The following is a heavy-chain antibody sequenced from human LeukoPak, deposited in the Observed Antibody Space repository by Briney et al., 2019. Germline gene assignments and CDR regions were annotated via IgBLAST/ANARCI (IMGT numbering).Heavy chain of an antibody. V-gene: IGHV4-34*01. D-gene: IGHD4-23*01. CDR1: GGSFSGYY. CDR2: INHSGST. J-gene: IGHJ4*02. Sequence: SETLSLTCAVYGGSFSGYYWSWIRQPPGKGLEWIGEINHSGSTNYNPSLKSRVTISVDTSKNQFSLKLSSVTAADTAVYYCARATVVTPGFDYWGQGTLVTVSS. CDR3: ARATVVTPGFDY.